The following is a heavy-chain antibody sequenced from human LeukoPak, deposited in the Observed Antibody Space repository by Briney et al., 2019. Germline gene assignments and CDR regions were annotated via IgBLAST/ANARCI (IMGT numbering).Heavy chain of an antibody. J-gene: IGHJ4*02. Sequence: PGGSLRLSCAASGFTFNNYAMTWVRQTPGKGPEWVSLISWKGDTTAYAESVRGRFTISRDNAKNSLYLHMNSLRPEDTAFYHCARHRCFSTTCSFDSWGQGSLVTVSS. V-gene: IGHV3-20*01. CDR3: ARHRCFSTTCSFDS. D-gene: IGHD2-2*01. CDR2: ISWKGDTT. CDR1: GFTFNNYA.